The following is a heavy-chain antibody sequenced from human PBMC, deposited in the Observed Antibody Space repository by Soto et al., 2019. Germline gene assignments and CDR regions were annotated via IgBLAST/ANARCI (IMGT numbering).Heavy chain of an antibody. D-gene: IGHD4-17*01. Sequence: GGSMRLSCAASGFTFSNYAMSWVRQAPGKGLEWVSGIGSSGGTTHLADSVKGRFTISRDNSKNTLYLQMNSLRVEDTAVYYCGKDPNGDYIGAFDIWGQGTMVTVSS. V-gene: IGHV3-23*01. CDR1: GFTFSNYA. CDR3: GKDPNGDYIGAFDI. CDR2: IGSSGGTT. J-gene: IGHJ3*02.